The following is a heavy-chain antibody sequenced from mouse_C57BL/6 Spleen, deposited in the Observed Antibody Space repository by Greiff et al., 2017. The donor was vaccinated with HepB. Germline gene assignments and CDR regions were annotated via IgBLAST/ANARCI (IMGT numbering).Heavy chain of an antibody. CDR1: GYTFTSYW. D-gene: IGHD6-1*01. CDR2: IDPSDSYT. J-gene: IGHJ1*03. V-gene: IGHV1-69*01. CDR3: ARWGHRYFDV. Sequence: QVQLQQPGAELVMPGASVKLSCKASGYTFTSYWMHWVKQRPGQGLEWIGEIDPSDSYTNYTQKFKGKSTLTVDKSSSTAYMQLSSLTSEDSAVYYCARWGHRYFDVWGTGTTVTVSS.